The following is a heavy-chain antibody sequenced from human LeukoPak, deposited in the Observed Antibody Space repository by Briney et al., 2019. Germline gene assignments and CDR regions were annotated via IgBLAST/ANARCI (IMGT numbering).Heavy chain of an antibody. D-gene: IGHD1-14*01. J-gene: IGHJ4*02. V-gene: IGHV3-66*01. Sequence: GGSLRLSCAASGFTFSSYAMSWVRQAPGKGLEWVSVIYSGGSTYYADSVKGRFTISRDNSKNTLYLQMNSLRAEDTAVYYCAREGPDGDYWGQGTLVTVSS. CDR3: AREGPDGDY. CDR1: GFTFSSYA. CDR2: IYSGGST.